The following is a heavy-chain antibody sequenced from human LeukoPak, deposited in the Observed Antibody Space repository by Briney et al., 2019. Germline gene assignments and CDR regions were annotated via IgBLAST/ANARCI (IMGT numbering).Heavy chain of an antibody. CDR1: GFTLSSYA. CDR3: AKDRKHIVVVTAMDP. D-gene: IGHD2-21*02. CDR2: ISGSGGST. Sequence: PGGSLRLSCAASGFTLSSYAMSWVRQAPGKGLEWVSAISGSGGSTYYADSVKGRFTISRDNSKNTLYLQMNSLRAEDTAVYYCAKDRKHIVVVTAMDPWGQGTLVTVSS. J-gene: IGHJ5*02. V-gene: IGHV3-23*01.